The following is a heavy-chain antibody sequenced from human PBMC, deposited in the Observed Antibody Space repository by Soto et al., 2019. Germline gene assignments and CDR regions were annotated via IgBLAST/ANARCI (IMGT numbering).Heavy chain of an antibody. CDR1: GFTFNTYS. CDR2: ISNTGAHI. J-gene: IGHJ6*02. D-gene: IGHD6-6*01. CDR3: VRERQFVRDFYYGMDV. Sequence: EVHLVDSGEGLVKPGGSLRLSCAASGFTFNTYSMTWVRQAPGQGLEWVSSISNTGAHIYYADSVRGRFTISRDNAKNSLYLQMNSLTAEDTAVYYCVRERQFVRDFYYGMDVWGRGTTVTVSS. V-gene: IGHV3-21*01.